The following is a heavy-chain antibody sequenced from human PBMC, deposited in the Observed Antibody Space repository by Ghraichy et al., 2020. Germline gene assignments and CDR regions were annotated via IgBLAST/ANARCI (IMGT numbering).Heavy chain of an antibody. CDR1: GYTFTSYD. V-gene: IGHV1-46*04. CDR3: ARDGSYGTVGAFDI. J-gene: IGHJ3*02. Sequence: ASVKVACKASGYTFTSYDMHWVRQAPGQGLEWMGIINPSGGSTSYAQKLQGRVTMTRNTSTSTVYMELSSLRSEDTAVYYCARDGSYGTVGAFDIWGQGTMVTVSS. D-gene: IGHD2-8*02. CDR2: INPSGGST.